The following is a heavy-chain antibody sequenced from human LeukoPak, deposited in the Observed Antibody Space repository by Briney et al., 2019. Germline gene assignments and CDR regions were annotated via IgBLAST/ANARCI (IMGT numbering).Heavy chain of an antibody. Sequence: PGGSLRLSCAASGFTFSSYSMNWVRQAPGKGLEWVSSISSSSSYIYYADSVKGRFTISRDNAKNSLYLQMNSLRAEDTAVYYCAREGPGSGSYLDYWGQGTLVTVSS. V-gene: IGHV3-21*01. J-gene: IGHJ4*02. CDR3: AREGPGSGSYLDY. CDR1: GFTFSSYS. D-gene: IGHD1-26*01. CDR2: ISSSSSYI.